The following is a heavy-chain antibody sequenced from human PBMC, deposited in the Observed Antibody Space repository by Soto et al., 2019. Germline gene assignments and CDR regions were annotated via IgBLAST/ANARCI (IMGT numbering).Heavy chain of an antibody. D-gene: IGHD3-10*01. CDR3: ASGPKIGNYFLSYFDY. J-gene: IGHJ4*02. Sequence: ASVKVSCKASGYTFTNYAIHWVRQAPGQRLEWMGWINAGNANTKYSQKFQDRVTITGDTSASTTYMDLSSLRSEDTAVYYCASGPKIGNYFLSYFDYWGQGTLVTVSS. CDR2: INAGNANT. V-gene: IGHV1-3*01. CDR1: GYTFTNYA.